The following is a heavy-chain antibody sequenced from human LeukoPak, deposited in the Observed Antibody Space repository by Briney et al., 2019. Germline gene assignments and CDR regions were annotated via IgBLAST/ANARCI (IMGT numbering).Heavy chain of an antibody. CDR2: IIPIFGTA. D-gene: IGHD5-18*01. CDR1: GGTFSSYA. J-gene: IGHJ6*02. CDR3: ARVSEGVDTAQDYYYYGMDV. Sequence: GASVKVSCKASGGTFSSYAISWVRQAPGQGLEWMGGIIPIFGTANYAQKFQGRVTTTADESTSTAYMELSSLRSEDTAVYYCARVSEGVDTAQDYYYYGMDVWGQGTTVTVSS. V-gene: IGHV1-69*13.